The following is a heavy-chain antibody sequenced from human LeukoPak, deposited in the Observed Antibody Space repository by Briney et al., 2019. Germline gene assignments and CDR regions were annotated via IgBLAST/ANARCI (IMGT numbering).Heavy chain of an antibody. Sequence: SETLSLTCTVSGGSISSSSYYWGWIRQPPGKGLEWIGSIYYSGSTYYNPSLKSRVTISVDTSKNQFSLKLSSVTAADTAVYYCARVGITIFGVVTHNWFDPWGQGTLVTVSS. D-gene: IGHD3-3*01. CDR1: GGSISSSSYY. J-gene: IGHJ5*02. CDR3: ARVGITIFGVVTHNWFDP. V-gene: IGHV4-39*07. CDR2: IYYSGST.